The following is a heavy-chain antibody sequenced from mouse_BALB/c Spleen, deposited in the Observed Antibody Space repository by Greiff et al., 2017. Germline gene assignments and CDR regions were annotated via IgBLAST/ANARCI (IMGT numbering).Heavy chain of an antibody. CDR2: ISSGSSTI. CDR1: GFTFSSFG. D-gene: IGHD2-3*01. V-gene: IGHV5-17*02. Sequence: EVMLVESGGGLVQPGGSRKLSCAASGFTFSSFGMHWVRQAPEKGLEWVAYISSGSSTIYYADTVKGRFTISRDNPKNTLFLQMTSLRSEDTAMYYCARDGYYSYYAMDYWGQGTSVTVSS. CDR3: ARDGYYSYYAMDY. J-gene: IGHJ4*01.